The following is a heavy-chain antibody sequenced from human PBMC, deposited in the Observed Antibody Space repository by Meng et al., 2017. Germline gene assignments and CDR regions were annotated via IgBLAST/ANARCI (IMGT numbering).Heavy chain of an antibody. D-gene: IGHD3-22*01. CDR1: GFTFSSYS. J-gene: IGHJ4*02. V-gene: IGHV3-21*04. CDR2: ISSSSSYI. CDR3: AKDIRSSGYYYFDY. Sequence: GGSLRLSCAASGFTFSSYSMNWVRQAPGKGLEWVSSISSSSSYIYYADSVKGRFTISRDNAKNSLYLQMNSLRAEDTALYYCAKDIRSSGYYYFDYWGQGTLVTVSS.